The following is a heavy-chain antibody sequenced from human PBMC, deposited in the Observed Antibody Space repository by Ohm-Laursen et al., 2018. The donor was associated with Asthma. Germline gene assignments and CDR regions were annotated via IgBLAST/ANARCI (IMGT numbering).Heavy chain of an antibody. CDR1: GGSISSGGYY. CDR3: ARTWELYYFDY. CDR2: IYYSGST. V-gene: IGHV4-30-4*08. Sequence: TLSLTCTVSGGSISSGGYYWSWIRQHPGKGLEWIGYIYYSGSTYYNPSLKSRVTISVDTSKNQFSLKLSSVTAADTAVYYCARTWELYYFDYWGQGTLVTVSS. D-gene: IGHD1-26*01. J-gene: IGHJ4*02.